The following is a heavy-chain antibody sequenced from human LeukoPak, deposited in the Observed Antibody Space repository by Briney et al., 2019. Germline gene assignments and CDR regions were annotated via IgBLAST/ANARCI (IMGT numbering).Heavy chain of an antibody. CDR2: IYYSGST. J-gene: IGHJ3*02. D-gene: IGHD3-22*01. CDR1: GGSISSYY. V-gene: IGHV4-59*01. CDR3: ARERYYYDSSGTDAFDI. Sequence: SETLSLTCTVSGGSISSYYWSWIRQPPGKGLEWIGYIYYSGSTNYDPSLKSRVTISVDTSKNQFSLKLSSVTAADTAVYYCARERYYYDSSGTDAFDIWGQGTMVTASS.